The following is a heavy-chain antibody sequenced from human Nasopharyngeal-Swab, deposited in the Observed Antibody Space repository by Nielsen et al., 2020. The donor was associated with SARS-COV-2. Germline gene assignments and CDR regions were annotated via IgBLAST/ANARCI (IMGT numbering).Heavy chain of an antibody. D-gene: IGHD2-2*03. V-gene: IGHV3-13*04. J-gene: IGHJ6*02. Sequence: GGSLRLSCAASGFTCSSYDMHWVRQATGKGLEWGSAIGTAGDTYYPGSVKGRFTISRENAKNSLYLQMNSLRAGDTAVYYCARAVGYCSSTSCYYYYGMDVWGQGTTVTVSS. CDR3: ARAVGYCSSTSCYYYYGMDV. CDR1: GFTCSSYD. CDR2: IGTAGDT.